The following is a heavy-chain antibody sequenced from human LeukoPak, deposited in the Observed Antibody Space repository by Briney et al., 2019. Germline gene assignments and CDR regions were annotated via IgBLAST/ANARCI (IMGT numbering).Heavy chain of an antibody. CDR1: GGSFSGYY. D-gene: IGHD6-13*01. V-gene: IGHV4-34*01. CDR3: ARIRWYHAFDI. Sequence: PSETLSLTCAVYGGSFSGYYWSWIRQPPGKGLEWIGEINHSGSTNYNPSLKSRVTISVDTSKNQFSLKLSSVTAADTAVYYCARIRWYHAFDIWGQGTMVTVSS. J-gene: IGHJ3*02. CDR2: INHSGST.